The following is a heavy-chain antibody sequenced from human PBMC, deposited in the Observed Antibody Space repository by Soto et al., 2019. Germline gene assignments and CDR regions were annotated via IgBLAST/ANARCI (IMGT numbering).Heavy chain of an antibody. Sequence: GGSLRLSCAASGFTFSSYAMSWVRQAPGKGLEWVSAISGSGGSTYYADSVKGRFTISRDNSKNTLYRQMNSLRAEDTAVYYFPKVPYDFWSGYLYYYYYMDVWGKGTTVTVSS. CDR1: GFTFSSYA. V-gene: IGHV3-23*01. J-gene: IGHJ6*03. CDR3: PKVPYDFWSGYLYYYYYMDV. CDR2: ISGSGGST. D-gene: IGHD3-3*01.